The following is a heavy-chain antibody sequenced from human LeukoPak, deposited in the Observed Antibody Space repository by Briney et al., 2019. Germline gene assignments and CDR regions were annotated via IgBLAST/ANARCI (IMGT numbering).Heavy chain of an antibody. V-gene: IGHV4-4*07. Sequence: SETLSLTCTVSGGSISSYYWSWIRQPAGKGPEWIGRIHTSGSTNYNPSLKSRVNMSVDTSKNQFSLKLNSVTAADTAVYYCARVTDPRYNWFDPWGQGTLVTVSS. CDR3: ARVTDPRYNWFDP. D-gene: IGHD2-21*02. CDR1: GGSISSYY. J-gene: IGHJ5*02. CDR2: IHTSGST.